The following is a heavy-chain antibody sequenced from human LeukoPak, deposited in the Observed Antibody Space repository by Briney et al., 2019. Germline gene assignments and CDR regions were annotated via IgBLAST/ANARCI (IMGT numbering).Heavy chain of an antibody. D-gene: IGHD3-10*01. CDR2: IYYSGST. CDR1: GGSISSYY. CDR3: AKEDYGSGSYWFDP. J-gene: IGHJ5*02. Sequence: SETLSLTCAVSGGSISSYYWSWIRQPPGKGLEWIGYIYYSGSTNYNPSLKSRVTISVDTSKNQFSLKLSSVTAADTAVYYCAKEDYGSGSYWFDPWGQGTLVTVSS. V-gene: IGHV4-59*01.